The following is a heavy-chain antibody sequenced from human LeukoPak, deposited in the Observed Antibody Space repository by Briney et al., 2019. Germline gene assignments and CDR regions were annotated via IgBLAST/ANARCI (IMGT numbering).Heavy chain of an antibody. CDR1: GYTFTSYY. V-gene: IGHV1-46*01. CDR2: ITPSGGST. CDR3: AREGGIAARPMDY. J-gene: IGHJ4*02. D-gene: IGHD6-6*01. Sequence: ASVKVSCKASGYTFTSYYIHWVRQAPGQGLEWRGIITPSGGSTSYAQKFQGRVTMTRDTSTSTVYMELSSLRSEDTAVYYCAREGGIAARPMDYWGQGTLVTVSS.